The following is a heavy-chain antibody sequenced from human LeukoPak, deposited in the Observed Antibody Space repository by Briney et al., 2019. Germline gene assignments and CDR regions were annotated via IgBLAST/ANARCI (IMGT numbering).Heavy chain of an antibody. V-gene: IGHV1-2*02. CDR1: GYTFTGYY. J-gene: IGHJ1*01. CDR2: INPNSGGT. Sequence: ASVKVSCKASGYTFTGYYMHWVRQAPGQGLEWMGWINPNSGGTNYAQKFQGRVTMTRDTSISTAYMELSRLRSDDTAVYYCARDQGLTDAEYFRHWGQGTLVTVSS. D-gene: IGHD3-16*01. CDR3: ARDQGLTDAEYFRH.